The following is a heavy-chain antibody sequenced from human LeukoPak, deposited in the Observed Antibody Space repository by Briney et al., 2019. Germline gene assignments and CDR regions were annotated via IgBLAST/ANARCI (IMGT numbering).Heavy chain of an antibody. J-gene: IGHJ6*03. CDR2: ISGSGGST. Sequence: GGSLRLPCAASGFTFSSYAMSWVRQAPGRGLEWVSAISGSGGSTYYADSVKGRFTISRDNSKNTLYLQMNSLRAEDTAVYYCAKGCSSTSCLYYYYMDVWGKGTTVTVSS. D-gene: IGHD2-2*01. V-gene: IGHV3-23*01. CDR3: AKGCSSTSCLYYYYMDV. CDR1: GFTFSSYA.